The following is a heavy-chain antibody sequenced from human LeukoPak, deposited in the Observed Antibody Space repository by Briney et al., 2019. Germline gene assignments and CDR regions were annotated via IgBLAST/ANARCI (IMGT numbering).Heavy chain of an antibody. CDR1: GYTFTGYY. V-gene: IGHV1-2*02. CDR3: ARDSTYYYDSSDAFDI. J-gene: IGHJ3*02. Sequence: ASVKVSCKASGYTFTGYYMHWVRQAPGQGLEWMGWINPNSGGTNYAQKFQGRVTMTRDTSISTAYMELSRLRSDDTAVYYCARDSTYYYDSSDAFDIWGQGTMVTVSS. CDR2: INPNSGGT. D-gene: IGHD3-22*01.